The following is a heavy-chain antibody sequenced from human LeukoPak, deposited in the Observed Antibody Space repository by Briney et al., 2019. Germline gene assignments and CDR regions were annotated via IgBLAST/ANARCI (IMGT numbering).Heavy chain of an antibody. D-gene: IGHD2/OR15-2a*01. CDR3: ARRNTADASIDF. Sequence: SETLSLTCTVSGGSMSGHWWSWIRQSPGKGLEWIGDIFYSGGTNNNFPLKSRLTMSLDTSKNQFSLKLSSVTAADTAMYYCARRNTADASIDFWGQGILVIASS. J-gene: IGHJ4*02. V-gene: IGHV4-59*08. CDR2: IFYSGGT. CDR1: GGSMSGHW.